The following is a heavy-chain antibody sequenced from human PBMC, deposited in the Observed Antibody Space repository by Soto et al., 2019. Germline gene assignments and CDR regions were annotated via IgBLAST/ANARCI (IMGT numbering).Heavy chain of an antibody. CDR1: GYSFSSYW. J-gene: IGHJ4*02. CDR3: ASYASGTRPIDY. V-gene: IGHV5-10-1*01. D-gene: IGHD3-10*01. Sequence: GESLKISCQGCGYSFSSYWFNCVVQMPGKGLEWMGRIDPSDAYTNYSPSFQGHVTISADKCISTAYLQSSSLKASDTPMYYCASYASGTRPIDYWGQGTLVTVSS. CDR2: IDPSDAYT.